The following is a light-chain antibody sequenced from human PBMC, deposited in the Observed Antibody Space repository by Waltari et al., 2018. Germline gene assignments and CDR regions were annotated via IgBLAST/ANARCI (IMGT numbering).Light chain of an antibody. CDR1: AMPKKL. CDR2: EDS. Sequence: SYELTQPPSVSVSPGQTAMSTCLGGAMPKKLSYWYQQKAGLGPVLVIYEDSKRPSGNPVRFHDSRSRTVATLTIIGAHVEDEADYYGYSTDANGAYWVFGGGTKLTVL. V-gene: IGLV3-10*01. J-gene: IGLJ3*02. CDR3: YSTDANGAYWV.